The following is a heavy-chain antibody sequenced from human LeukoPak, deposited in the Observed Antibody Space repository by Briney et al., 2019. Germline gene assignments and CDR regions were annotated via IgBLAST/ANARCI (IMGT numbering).Heavy chain of an antibody. J-gene: IGHJ3*02. CDR1: GGSISSGGYY. D-gene: IGHD2-15*01. CDR2: IYYSGST. CDR3: ARYSCSGVSCYGFDI. V-gene: IGHV4-31*03. Sequence: SQTLSLTCTVSGGSISSGGYYWSWIRQHPGKGLEWIGYIYYSGSTNYNPSLKSRVTISVDTSKNQFSLKLTSVTAADTAVYYCARYSCSGVSCYGFDIWGQGTMVTVSS.